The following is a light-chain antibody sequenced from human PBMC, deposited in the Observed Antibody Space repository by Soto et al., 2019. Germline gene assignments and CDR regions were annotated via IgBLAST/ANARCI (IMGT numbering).Light chain of an antibody. V-gene: IGLV2-14*01. J-gene: IGLJ1*01. CDR2: EVS. CDR3: SSYTISSTYV. Sequence: QSALTQPASVSGSPGQSITVSCTGTSSDVGGYSYVSWYQQHPGKVSKLMIYEVSNRPSGVSNRFSGSKSGNTASLTISGLQAEDEADYYCSSYTISSTYVFGTGTKVTVL. CDR1: SSDVGGYSY.